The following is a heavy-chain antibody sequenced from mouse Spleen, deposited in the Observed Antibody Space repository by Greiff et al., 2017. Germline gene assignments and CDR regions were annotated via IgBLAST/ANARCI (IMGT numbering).Heavy chain of an antibody. V-gene: IGHV5-17*01. J-gene: IGHJ4*01. CDR1: GFTFSDYG. CDR3: AYRYGGDYAMDY. Sequence: EVKLVESGGGLVKPGGSLKLSCAASGFTFSDYGMHWVRQAPEKGLEWVAYISSGSSTIYYADTVKGRFTISRDNAKNTLFLQMTSLRSEDTAMYYCAYRYGGDYAMDYWGQGTSVTVSS. CDR2: ISSGSSTI. D-gene: IGHD2-14*01.